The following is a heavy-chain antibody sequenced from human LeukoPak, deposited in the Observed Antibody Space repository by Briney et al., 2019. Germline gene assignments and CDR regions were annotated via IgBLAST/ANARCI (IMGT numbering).Heavy chain of an antibody. CDR1: GGSFSGYY. D-gene: IGHD3-3*01. CDR2: INHSGST. J-gene: IGHJ6*02. V-gene: IGHV4-34*01. Sequence: SETLSLTCAVYGGSFSGYYWSWIRQPPGKGLEWIGEINHSGSTNYNPSLKSRVTISVDTSKNQFSLKLSSVTAADTAVCYCARNSGITIFGVVITPQSSGMDVWGQGTTVTVSS. CDR3: ARNSGITIFGVVITPQSSGMDV.